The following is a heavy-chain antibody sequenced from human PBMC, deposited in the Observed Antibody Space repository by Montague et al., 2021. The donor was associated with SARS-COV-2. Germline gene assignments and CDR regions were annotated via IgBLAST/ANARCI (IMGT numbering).Heavy chain of an antibody. D-gene: IGHD7-27*01. V-gene: IGHV2-70*11. CDR1: GFSLSTSGMC. CDR2: IDWDDDK. J-gene: IGHJ4*02. Sequence: PALVKPTQTLTLTCTFSGFSLSTSGMCVSWIRQLPGKALEWLARIDWDDDKYYSTSLKTRLTISKDTSKNQVVLTTTNMDPVDTAPYYCARDWGCTHFDYWGQGTLVTVSS. CDR3: ARDWGCTHFDY.